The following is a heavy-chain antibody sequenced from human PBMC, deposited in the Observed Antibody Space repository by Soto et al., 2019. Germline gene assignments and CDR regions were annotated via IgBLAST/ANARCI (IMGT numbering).Heavy chain of an antibody. D-gene: IGHD3-3*01. V-gene: IGHV5-51*01. Sequence: GESLKISCKVFGDSFTGFWVGWVRQVPGKGLEWVASIYPFDSDTRYSPSFQGQVTISVDKSVSTAYLQWNSLKASDTAIYYCARPITIAPGDVFDIWGQGTLVTVSS. CDR2: IYPFDSDT. CDR1: GDSFTGFW. CDR3: ARPITIAPGDVFDI. J-gene: IGHJ3*02.